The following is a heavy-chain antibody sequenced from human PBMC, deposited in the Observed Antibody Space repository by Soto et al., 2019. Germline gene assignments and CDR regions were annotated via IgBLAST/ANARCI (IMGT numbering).Heavy chain of an antibody. J-gene: IGHJ3*02. Sequence: SETLSLTCTVSGGSISSYYWSWIRQPPGKGLEWIGYLYYSGSTNYNPSLKSRVTISVDTSKNQFSLKLSSVTAADTAVYYCARGRGMGATGRPRNAFDIWGQGTMVT. CDR2: LYYSGST. D-gene: IGHD1-26*01. CDR3: ARGRGMGATGRPRNAFDI. CDR1: GGSISSYY. V-gene: IGHV4-59*01.